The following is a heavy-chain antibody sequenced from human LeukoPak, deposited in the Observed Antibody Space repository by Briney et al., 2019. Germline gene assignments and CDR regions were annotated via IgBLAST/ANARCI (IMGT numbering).Heavy chain of an antibody. CDR1: GFTFSDYY. D-gene: IGHD4-17*01. J-gene: IGHJ4*02. Sequence: PGGSLRLSCAASGFTFSDYYMSCIRQPPGKGLEWIGSIYYSGSTYYNPSLKSRVTISVDTSKNQFSLKLSSVTAADTAVYYCATSTVKYYFDYWGQGTLVTVSS. CDR3: ATSTVKYYFDY. V-gene: IGHV4-38-2*01. CDR2: IYYSGST.